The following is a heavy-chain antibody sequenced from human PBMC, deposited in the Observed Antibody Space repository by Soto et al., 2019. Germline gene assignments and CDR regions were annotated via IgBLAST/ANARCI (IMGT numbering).Heavy chain of an antibody. CDR2: IHYSGST. CDR1: GASISDSY. J-gene: IGHJ3*01. CDR3: ASYFDLTGLYPPDAFDV. V-gene: IGHV4-59*01. D-gene: IGHD3-9*01. Sequence: QVQLQESGPGLVRPSETLSLTCSVSGASISDSYWSWIRQPPGKGLEWIAYIHYSGSTSYNPSLKSRATISLDASKRQFSLNLTSVTAADTAVYYCASYFDLTGLYPPDAFDVWGHGTLVTVFS.